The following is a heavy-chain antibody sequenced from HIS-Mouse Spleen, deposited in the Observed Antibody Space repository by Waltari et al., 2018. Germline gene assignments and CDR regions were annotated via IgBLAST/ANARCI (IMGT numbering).Heavy chain of an antibody. CDR2: IYYRGST. CDR1: GGSISSSSYY. J-gene: IGHJ2*01. D-gene: IGHD6-13*01. Sequence: QLQLQESGPGLVKPSETLSLTCTVSGGSISSSSYYWGWIRQPPGKGLEWIGSIYYRGSTYYNPSLKSRVTISVDTAKNQCSLKLSSVTAADTAVYYCAREIPYSSSWYDWYFDLWGRGTLVTVSS. CDR3: AREIPYSSSWYDWYFDL. V-gene: IGHV4-39*07.